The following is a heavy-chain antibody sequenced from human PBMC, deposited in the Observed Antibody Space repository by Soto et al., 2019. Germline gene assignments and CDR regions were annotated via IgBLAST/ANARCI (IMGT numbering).Heavy chain of an antibody. CDR3: SRAAYGHGFDI. CDR1: GSPSRVNY. V-gene: IGHV3-72*01. CDR2: IRNRGGGYIT. D-gene: IGHD4-17*01. Sequence: MQLVESGGGLVQLGGSLKSSCLGSGSPSRVNYMAGVRQAPGKGVEWVGRIRNRGGGYITQYAASVRGRFTVSRDDSKDSLYLQMNSLKIEDTAVYYCSRAAYGHGFDIWGQGTVVTVSS. J-gene: IGHJ3*02.